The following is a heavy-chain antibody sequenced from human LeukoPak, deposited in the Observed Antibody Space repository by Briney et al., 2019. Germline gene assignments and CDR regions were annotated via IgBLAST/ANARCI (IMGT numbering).Heavy chain of an antibody. J-gene: IGHJ3*02. V-gene: IGHV3-53*01. Sequence: GGSLRLSCAASGFTVSSNYMSWVRQAPGKGLEWVSDIYSGGSTYYADSVKGRFTISRDNSKNTLYLEMNSLRGEDTAVYYCARVLWELLAFDIWGQGTMVTVSS. CDR3: ARVLWELLAFDI. CDR1: GFTVSSNY. D-gene: IGHD1-26*01. CDR2: IYSGGST.